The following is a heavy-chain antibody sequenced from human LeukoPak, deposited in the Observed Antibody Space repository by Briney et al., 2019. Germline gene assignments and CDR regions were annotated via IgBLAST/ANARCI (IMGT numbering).Heavy chain of an antibody. CDR2: MYYSGST. Sequence: SETLSLTCTVSGVSISSGDYYWSWIRQPPGKGLEWIGYMYYSGSTYYNPSLKSRVTISADTSKNQFSLKLSSVTAADTAVYYCARPYYYDSRIDPWGQGTLVTVSS. CDR3: ARPYYYDSRIDP. J-gene: IGHJ5*02. V-gene: IGHV4-30-4*01. CDR1: GVSISSGDYY. D-gene: IGHD3-22*01.